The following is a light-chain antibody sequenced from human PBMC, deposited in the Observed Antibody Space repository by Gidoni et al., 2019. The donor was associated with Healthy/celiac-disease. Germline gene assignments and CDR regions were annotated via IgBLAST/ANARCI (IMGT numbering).Light chain of an antibody. CDR2: GAS. J-gene: IGKJ3*01. Sequence: IVLTQSPGPLSLSPGETATLSCRASQSFSSSYLAWDQRKPGQAPTLRLYGASSRATGIPDRYSGAGSGTDFTLTLSGLEPEDFAVYYCQQYGSSPRFTFGRGTKVDIK. V-gene: IGKV3-20*01. CDR3: QQYGSSPRFT. CDR1: QSFSSSY.